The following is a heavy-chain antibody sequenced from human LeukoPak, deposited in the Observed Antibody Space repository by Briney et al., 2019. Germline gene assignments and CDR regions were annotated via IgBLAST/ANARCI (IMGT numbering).Heavy chain of an antibody. CDR3: ARVDPRLYYYDSSGYFGF. CDR1: GYTFTSYG. J-gene: IGHJ4*02. D-gene: IGHD3-22*01. V-gene: IGHV1-18*01. CDR2: ISAYNGNT. Sequence: GASVKVSCKASGYTFTSYGISWVRQAPGQGLEWMGWISAYNGNTDYAQKLQGRVTMTTDTSTSTAYMELRSLRSDDTAVYYCARVDPRLYYYDSSGYFGFWGQGTLVTVSS.